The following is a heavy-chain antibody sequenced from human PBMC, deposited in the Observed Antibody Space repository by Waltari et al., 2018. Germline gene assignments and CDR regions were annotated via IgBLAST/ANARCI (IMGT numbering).Heavy chain of an antibody. CDR1: GFTFSSYA. D-gene: IGHD1-26*01. V-gene: IGHV3-23*03. CDR2: IYSGGST. J-gene: IGHJ4*02. Sequence: EVQLLESGGGLVQPGGSLRLSCAASGFTFSSYAMSWVRQAPGKGLEWVSVIYSGGSTYYADSVKGRFTISRDNSTNTLYLQMNSLRAEDTAVYYCAATLLVSGSYWSYFDYWGQGTLVTVSS. CDR3: AATLLVSGSYWSYFDY.